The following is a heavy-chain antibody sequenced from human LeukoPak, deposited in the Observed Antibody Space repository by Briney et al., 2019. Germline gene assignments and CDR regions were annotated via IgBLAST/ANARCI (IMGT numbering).Heavy chain of an antibody. D-gene: IGHD6-13*01. V-gene: IGHV4-34*01. J-gene: IGHJ4*02. CDR2: INHSGST. CDR3: ARLDIAAAGTGPDY. Sequence: PSETLSLTCAVYGGSFSGYYWSWIRQPPGKGLEWIGEINHSGSTNYSPSLKSRVTISVDTSKNQFSLKLSSVTAADTAVYYCARLDIAAAGTGPDYWGRGTLVTVSS. CDR1: GGSFSGYY.